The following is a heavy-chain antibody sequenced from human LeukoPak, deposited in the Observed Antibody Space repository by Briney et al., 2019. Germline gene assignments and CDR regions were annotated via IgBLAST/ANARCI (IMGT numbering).Heavy chain of an antibody. J-gene: IGHJ4*02. CDR1: GFTFSSYA. Sequence: GGSLRLSCAASGFTFSSYAMSWVRLALGKGLEWVSGISGSGGSTNYADSVKGRFTISRDNSKNTLYLQMNSLRAEDTAEYYCAKTNRAQYFDYWGQGTLVTVSS. D-gene: IGHD1-14*01. V-gene: IGHV3-23*01. CDR3: AKTNRAQYFDY. CDR2: ISGSGGST.